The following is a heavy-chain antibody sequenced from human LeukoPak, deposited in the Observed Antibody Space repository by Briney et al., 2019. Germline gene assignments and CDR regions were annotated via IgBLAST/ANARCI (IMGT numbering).Heavy chain of an antibody. CDR2: MNPNSGNT. V-gene: IGHV1-8*02. CDR3: ARTTELVDYDFWSGYYMNY. CDR1: GYTFTSYG. J-gene: IGHJ4*02. Sequence: GASVKVSCKASGYTFTSYGISWVRQATGQGLEWMGWMNPNSGNTGYAQKFQGRVTMTRNTSISTAYMELSSLRSEDTAVYYCARTTELVDYDFWSGYYMNYWGQGTLVTVSS. D-gene: IGHD3-3*01.